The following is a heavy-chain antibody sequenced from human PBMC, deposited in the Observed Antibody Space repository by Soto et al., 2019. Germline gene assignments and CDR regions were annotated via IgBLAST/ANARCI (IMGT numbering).Heavy chain of an antibody. J-gene: IGHJ1*01. CDR1: GFTSKNNW. D-gene: IGHD6-19*01. CDR2: IYPSDSDT. V-gene: IGHV5-51*01. CDR3: AAAIGVTESAYFHH. Sequence: GESLKSSCKGSGFTSKNNWIAWVRQMPGKGLEWMGIIYPSDSDTRYSPSFQGQVTISADESISTAYLQWTSLKASDTATYYCAAAIGVTESAYFHHWGQGSRVTVSS.